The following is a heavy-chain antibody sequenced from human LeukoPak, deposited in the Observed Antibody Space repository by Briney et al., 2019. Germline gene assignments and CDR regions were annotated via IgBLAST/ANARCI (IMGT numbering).Heavy chain of an antibody. V-gene: IGHV3-30*18. CDR3: AKDPRGNSYALLYLDA. D-gene: IGHD5-18*01. Sequence: GGSLRLSCAASGFSFSSRGMHWVCQAPGKGLEWVAGISFDGSNKYYADSVKGRFTISRDNSKNTLYLQMNSLRPEDTAVCYCAKDPRGNSYALLYLDAWGQGALVTVSS. CDR1: GFSFSSRG. CDR2: ISFDGSNK. J-gene: IGHJ4*02.